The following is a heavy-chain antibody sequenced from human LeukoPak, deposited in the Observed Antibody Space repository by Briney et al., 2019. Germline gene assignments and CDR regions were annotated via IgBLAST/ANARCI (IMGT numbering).Heavy chain of an antibody. CDR1: GGTFSSYA. J-gene: IGHJ4*02. CDR2: IIPIFGTA. D-gene: IGHD2-15*01. CDR3: ASRIRYCSGGSCYSGFDY. V-gene: IGHV1-69*13. Sequence: ASVKVSCKGSGGTFSSYAISWVRQAPGQGLEWMGGIIPIFGTANYAQKFQGRVTITADESTSTAYMELSSLRSEDTAVYYCASRIRYCSGGSCYSGFDYWGQGTLVTVSS.